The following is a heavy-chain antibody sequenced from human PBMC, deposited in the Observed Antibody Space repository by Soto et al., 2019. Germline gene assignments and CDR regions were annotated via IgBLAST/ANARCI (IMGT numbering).Heavy chain of an antibody. J-gene: IGHJ3*02. D-gene: IGHD5-12*01. CDR2: INPSSGST. Sequence: GASVKVSCKASGYTFTNYYIHWVRQAPGQGLEWMGAINPSSGSTTYAQKFQDRVTMTRDRSTSTVYMEMSSLRSDDTAVYYCARAPDSGYDLTDAFDIWGQGTMVTVSS. CDR3: ARAPDSGYDLTDAFDI. CDR1: GYTFTNYY. V-gene: IGHV1-46*01.